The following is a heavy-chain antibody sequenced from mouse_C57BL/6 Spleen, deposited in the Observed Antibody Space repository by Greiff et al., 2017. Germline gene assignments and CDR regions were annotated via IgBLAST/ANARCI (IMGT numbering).Heavy chain of an antibody. V-gene: IGHV3-6*01. CDR1: GYSITCGYY. Sequence: EVQLQESGPGLVKPSQSLSLTCSVTGYSITCGYYWNWIRQFPGNKLEWMGYISYDGSNNYNPSLKNRISITRDTSKNQFFLKLNSVTTEDTATYYCARLEYYFDYWGQGTTLTVSS. CDR3: ARLEYYFDY. CDR2: ISYDGSN. J-gene: IGHJ2*01.